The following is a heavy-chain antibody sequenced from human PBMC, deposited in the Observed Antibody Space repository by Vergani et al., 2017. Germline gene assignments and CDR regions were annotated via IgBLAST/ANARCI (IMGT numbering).Heavy chain of an antibody. V-gene: IGHV3-30*02. CDR3: AKTPYSSGWYVDC. Sequence: QVQLVESGGGVVQPGGSLRLSCAASGFTFSSYGMHWVRQAPGKGLEWVAFIRYDGSNKYYADSVKGRFTISRDNYKNTLYLQMNSLRAEDTAVYYCAKTPYSSGWYVDCWGQGTLVTVSS. D-gene: IGHD6-19*01. CDR2: IRYDGSNK. J-gene: IGHJ4*02. CDR1: GFTFSSYG.